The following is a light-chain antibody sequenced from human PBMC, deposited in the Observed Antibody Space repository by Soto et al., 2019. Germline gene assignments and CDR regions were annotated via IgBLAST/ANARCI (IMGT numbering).Light chain of an antibody. J-gene: IGKJ2*01. V-gene: IGKV3-15*01. CDR3: QQYSSHSPYT. Sequence: EIVMTQSPATLSVSPGERATLSCRASQSVSSNLAWYQQKPGQAPRLLIYGASTRATGIPARFSGSGSGTEFTLTISSLQSEDFAVYYCQQYSSHSPYTFGQGTKLEIK. CDR1: QSVSSN. CDR2: GAS.